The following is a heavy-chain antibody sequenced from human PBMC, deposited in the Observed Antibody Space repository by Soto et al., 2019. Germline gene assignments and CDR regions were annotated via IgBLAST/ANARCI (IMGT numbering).Heavy chain of an antibody. CDR3: ARSQGSSTSLEIYYYYYYGMDV. D-gene: IGHD2-2*01. CDR1: GGTFSSYA. CDR2: IIPISDTT. Sequence: QVQLVQSGAEVKKPGSSVKVSCKASGGTFSSYAISWVRQAPGQGLEWMGGIIPISDTTNYAQKSQGRVTITADEPTSTAYMELSSLGSEDTAVYYCARSQGSSTSLEIYYYYYYGMDVWGQGTTVTVSS. V-gene: IGHV1-69*01. J-gene: IGHJ6*02.